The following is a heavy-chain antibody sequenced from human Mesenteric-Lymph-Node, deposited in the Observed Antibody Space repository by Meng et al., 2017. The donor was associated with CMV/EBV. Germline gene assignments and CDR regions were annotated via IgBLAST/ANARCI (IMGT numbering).Heavy chain of an antibody. CDR1: GFTFSSYA. D-gene: IGHD3-22*01. CDR2: ISSGAST. J-gene: IGHJ4*02. CDR3: ARITVYYYDSSGLGGDY. V-gene: IGHV3-23*01. Sequence: GESLKISCAASGFTFSSYAMRWVRQAPGKGLEWVSSISSGASTCNADSVKGRFSISRDNAKNSLYLQMNSLRAEDTAVYYCARITVYYYDSSGLGGDYWGQGTLVTVSS.